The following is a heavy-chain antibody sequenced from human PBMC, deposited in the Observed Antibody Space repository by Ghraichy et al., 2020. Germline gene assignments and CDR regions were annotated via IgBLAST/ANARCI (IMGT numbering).Heavy chain of an antibody. V-gene: IGHV3-69-1*01. Sequence: GGSLRLSCAASGFSFSDYNMNWVRQAPGKGLEWISSITSTPQTKHYAAAVKGRFTISRDNRKNSLFLQMTGLRVEDTAVYYCVTDGCSRGSCSRDYWGQGALVTVPS. CDR2: ITSTPQTK. D-gene: IGHD5-24*01. CDR1: GFSFSDYN. J-gene: IGHJ4*02. CDR3: VTDGCSRGSCSRDY.